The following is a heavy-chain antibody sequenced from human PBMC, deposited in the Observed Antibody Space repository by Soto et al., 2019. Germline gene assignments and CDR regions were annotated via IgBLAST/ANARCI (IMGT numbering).Heavy chain of an antibody. CDR1: GSRFSNYV. V-gene: IGHV1-69*06. CDR2: IIPIFNST. J-gene: IGHJ4*02. D-gene: IGHD6-6*01. Sequence: QVQLVQSGAEVKTPGSSLKVSCTVSGSRFSNYVISWVRQAPGHGLEWLGRIIPIFNSTQYAQKFQGRVTITADKSTNTASLELSSLRSEDTAVYYCAREGRGKKAGYNGLVSLGYWGQGTLVTVSS. CDR3: AREGRGKKAGYNGLVSLGY.